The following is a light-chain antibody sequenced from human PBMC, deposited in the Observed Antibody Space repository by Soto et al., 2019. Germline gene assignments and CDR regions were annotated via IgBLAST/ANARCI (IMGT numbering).Light chain of an antibody. CDR1: QSISSTF. CDR3: QQYESSWT. J-gene: IGKJ1*01. CDR2: GAS. V-gene: IGKV3-20*01. Sequence: EIVLTQSPGTLSLSPGEGATLSCRASQSISSTFLAWYQHKPDQAPRVLIYGASRRAAGIPDRFSGSGSGTDFTLTISRLEPEDFAVYYCQQYESSWTFGQGTKVEVK.